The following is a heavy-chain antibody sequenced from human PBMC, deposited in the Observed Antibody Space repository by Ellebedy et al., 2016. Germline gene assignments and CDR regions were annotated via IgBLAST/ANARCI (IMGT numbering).Heavy chain of an antibody. D-gene: IGHD6-19*01. CDR2: IYHSGST. Sequence: SETLSLTXAVSGGSISSGGYSWSWIRQPPGKGLEWIGYIYHSGSTYYNPSLKSRVTISVDTSKNQFSLKLSSVTAADTAVYYCARGTNVAVAGTGSWGQGTLVTVSS. J-gene: IGHJ5*02. CDR1: GGSISSGGYS. CDR3: ARGTNVAVAGTGS. V-gene: IGHV4-30-2*01.